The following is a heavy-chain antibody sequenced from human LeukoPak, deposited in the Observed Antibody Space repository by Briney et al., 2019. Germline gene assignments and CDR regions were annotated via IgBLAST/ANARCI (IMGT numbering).Heavy chain of an antibody. CDR1: GGSFTGFY. D-gene: IGHD2-8*01. CDR3: ARPNGGHGGRGAFDI. J-gene: IGHJ3*02. V-gene: IGHV4-59*01. CDR2: IYYTGTS. Sequence: SETLSLTCSVSGGSFTGFYWTWLRQSPGKGLEWIGYIYYTGTSNYNPPLKSRVAISIDTSKNQFSLKLNSVTTADTAVYFCARPNGGHGGRGAFDIWGQGTMVIVSS.